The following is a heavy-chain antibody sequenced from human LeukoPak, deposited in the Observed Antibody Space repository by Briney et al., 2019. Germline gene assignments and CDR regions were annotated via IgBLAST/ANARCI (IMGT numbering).Heavy chain of an antibody. CDR2: VNQDGSEK. V-gene: IGHV3-7*03. D-gene: IGHD1-26*01. J-gene: IGHJ3*02. CDR3: ARVGSGNFLGAFDI. Sequence: GGSLRLSCAASGFTFSRNWMIWVRQAPGKRLEWVANVNQDGSEKYYVDSVKGRFTISRDNAKNSLFLQMNSLRAEDTAVYYCARVGSGNFLGAFDIWGQGTMVTVSS. CDR1: GFTFSRNW.